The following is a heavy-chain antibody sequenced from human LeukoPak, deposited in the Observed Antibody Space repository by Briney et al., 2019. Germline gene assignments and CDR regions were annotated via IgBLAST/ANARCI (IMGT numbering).Heavy chain of an antibody. Sequence: GASVKVSCKVSGYTLTELSMHWVRQAPGKGLEWMGGFDPEDGETIYAQKFQGRVTMTEDTSTDTAYMELSSLRSEDTAVYYCARKMARDPRIVVVPAPEEYYYMDVWGKGTTVTVSS. CDR1: GYTLTELS. D-gene: IGHD2-2*01. J-gene: IGHJ6*03. V-gene: IGHV1-24*01. CDR3: ARKMARDPRIVVVPAPEEYYYMDV. CDR2: FDPEDGET.